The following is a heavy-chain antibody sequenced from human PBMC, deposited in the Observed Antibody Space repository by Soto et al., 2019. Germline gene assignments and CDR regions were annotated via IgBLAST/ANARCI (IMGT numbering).Heavy chain of an antibody. CDR1: GFTFSSYS. CDR3: ARGGYYGSVSYPPYGMDV. D-gene: IGHD3-10*01. Sequence: EVQLVESGGGLVQPGGSLRLSCAASGFTFSSYSMNWFRQAPGKGLEWDSYISSSSSTIYYADSVKGRFTNSRDNAKNSLYLQMNSRRDDDTAVYYCARGGYYGSVSYPPYGMDVWCQGTTVTVSS. J-gene: IGHJ6*02. V-gene: IGHV3-48*02. CDR2: ISSSSSTI.